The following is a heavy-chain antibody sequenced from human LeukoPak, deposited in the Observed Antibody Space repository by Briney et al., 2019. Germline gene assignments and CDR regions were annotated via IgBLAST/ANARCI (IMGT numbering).Heavy chain of an antibody. J-gene: IGHJ6*02. V-gene: IGHV4-34*01. CDR2: INHSGST. D-gene: IGHD5-18*01. CDR1: GGAFSGYY. CDR3: ARGSRGYPYYYGMDV. Sequence: KTSETLSLTCAVYGGAFSGYYWSWILQPPGKGLEWIGEINHSGSTNYNPSLKSRVTISVDTSKNQFSLKLSSVTAADTAVYYCARGSRGYPYYYGMDVWGQGTTVTVSS.